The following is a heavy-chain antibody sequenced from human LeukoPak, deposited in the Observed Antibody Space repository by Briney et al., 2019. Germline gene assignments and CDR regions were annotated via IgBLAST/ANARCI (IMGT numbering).Heavy chain of an antibody. Sequence: GGSLRLSCVTSGFTFSTSGMHWVRQAQGKGLEWVAITSRDGIVKCYADSVTGRFTISRDNSKNTVYLQMNSLRPEDTAVYYCARRYYDILTGHPEDGFDPWGQGTLVTVSS. J-gene: IGHJ5*02. CDR1: GFTFSTSG. CDR2: TSRDGIVK. V-gene: IGHV3-30*03. CDR3: ARRYYDILTGHPEDGFDP. D-gene: IGHD3-9*01.